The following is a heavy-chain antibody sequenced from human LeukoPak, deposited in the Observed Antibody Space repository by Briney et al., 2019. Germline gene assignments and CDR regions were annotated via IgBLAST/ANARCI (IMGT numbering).Heavy chain of an antibody. J-gene: IGHJ4*02. D-gene: IGHD3-16*01. CDR3: ARDPERYLRMGHYDY. CDR2: IDYDSSHI. Sequence: PGGSLRLSCAGSGFTFCFSAMNWVRQVPGKGLEWVSSIDYDSSHIYYAASVRGRFSISRDNARASVYLQMDLLRIAAPAVYYCARDPERYLRMGHYDYWGQGTLVIVSS. V-gene: IGHV3-21*01. CDR1: GFTFCFSA.